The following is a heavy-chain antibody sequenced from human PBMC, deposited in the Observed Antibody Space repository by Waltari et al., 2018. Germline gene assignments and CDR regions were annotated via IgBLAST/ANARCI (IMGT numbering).Heavy chain of an antibody. Sequence: QVQLQQWGAGLLKPSETLSLTCADYGGSFSGYYWSWIRQPPGKGLEWIGEINHSGSTNYNPSLKSRVTISVDTSKNQFSLKLSSVTAADTAVYYCARGYYDFWSGYFHFDYWGQGTLVTVSS. CDR2: INHSGST. V-gene: IGHV4-34*01. J-gene: IGHJ4*02. D-gene: IGHD3-3*01. CDR1: GGSFSGYY. CDR3: ARGYYDFWSGYFHFDY.